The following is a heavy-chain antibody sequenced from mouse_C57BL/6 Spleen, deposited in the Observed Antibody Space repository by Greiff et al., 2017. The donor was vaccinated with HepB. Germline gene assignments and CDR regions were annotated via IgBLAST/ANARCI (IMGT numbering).Heavy chain of an antibody. CDR1: GFTFSDYG. Sequence: EVQRVESGGGLVKPGGSLKLSCAASGFTFSDYGMHWVRQAPEKGLEWVAYISSGSSTIYYADTVKGRFTISRDNAKNTLFLQMTSLRSEDTAMYYCARLYGSSFLYAMDYWGQGTSVTVSS. CDR2: ISSGSSTI. D-gene: IGHD1-1*01. CDR3: ARLYGSSFLYAMDY. V-gene: IGHV5-17*01. J-gene: IGHJ4*01.